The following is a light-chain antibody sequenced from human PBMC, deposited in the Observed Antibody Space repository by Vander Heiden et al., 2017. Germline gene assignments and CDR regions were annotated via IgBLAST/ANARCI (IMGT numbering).Light chain of an antibody. V-gene: IGKV3-11*01. CDR2: DAS. CDR1: QSVSSY. Sequence: EIVLTQSPATLSFSPGERATVPCRASQSVSSYLAWYQQKPGQAPRLLIYDASNRATGIPARFSGSGSGTDFTLTISSLEPEDFAVYYCQQRSNWPPTFGQGTKLEIK. J-gene: IGKJ2*01. CDR3: QQRSNWPPT.